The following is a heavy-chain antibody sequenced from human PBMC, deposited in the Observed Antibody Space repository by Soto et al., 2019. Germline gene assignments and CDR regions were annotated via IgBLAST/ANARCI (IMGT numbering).Heavy chain of an antibody. CDR1: GYTFTSYD. CDR2: MNPNSGNT. CDR3: ATTYYYDSSGPNDAFDI. V-gene: IGHV1-8*01. Sequence: ASVKVSCKASGYTFTSYDINWVRQATGQGLEWMGWMNPNSGNTGYAQKLQGRVTMTRNTSISTAYMELSSLRSEDTAVYYCATTYYYDSSGPNDAFDIWGQGTMVTVSS. J-gene: IGHJ3*02. D-gene: IGHD3-22*01.